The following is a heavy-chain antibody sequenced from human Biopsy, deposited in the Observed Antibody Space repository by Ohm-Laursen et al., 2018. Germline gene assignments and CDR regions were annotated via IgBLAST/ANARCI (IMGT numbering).Heavy chain of an antibody. CDR2: FAPENGKT. J-gene: IGHJ4*02. Sequence: SAKVSSKVSGYTPNELSMHWVRQVPGKGLERMGGFAPENGKTVYAQNFQARVSLTEDTSTDTAYMELRSLRSEDTAVYYGAADINVWNVNYWGQGTQVTVSS. D-gene: IGHD1-1*01. CDR1: GYTPNELS. CDR3: AADINVWNVNY. V-gene: IGHV1-24*01.